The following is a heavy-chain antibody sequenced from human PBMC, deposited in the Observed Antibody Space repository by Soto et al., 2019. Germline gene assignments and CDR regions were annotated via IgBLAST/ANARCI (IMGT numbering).Heavy chain of an antibody. D-gene: IGHD6-19*01. Sequence: GGSLRLSCAASGFTFSSYSMNWARQAPGKGLEWVSYISSSGSTIYYADSVKGRFTISRDNAKNSLYLQMNSLRAEDTAVYYCAGGVGQWLASLYYYGMDVWGQGTTVTVSS. J-gene: IGHJ6*02. CDR3: AGGVGQWLASLYYYGMDV. V-gene: IGHV3-48*04. CDR2: ISSSGSTI. CDR1: GFTFSSYS.